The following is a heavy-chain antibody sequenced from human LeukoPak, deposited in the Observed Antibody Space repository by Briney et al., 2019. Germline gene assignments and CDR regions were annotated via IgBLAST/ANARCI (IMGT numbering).Heavy chain of an antibody. V-gene: IGHV1-3*01. Sequence: ASVKVSCKASGYTFTSYAMHWVRQAPGQRLEWMGWINAGNGNTKYSQKFQGRVTITRHTSASTVYMELSSLRSEDTAVYYCAREGATTMTFYYYGMDVWGQGTTVTVSS. CDR3: AREGATTMTFYYYGMDV. J-gene: IGHJ6*02. CDR2: INAGNGNT. D-gene: IGHD4-17*01. CDR1: GYTFTSYA.